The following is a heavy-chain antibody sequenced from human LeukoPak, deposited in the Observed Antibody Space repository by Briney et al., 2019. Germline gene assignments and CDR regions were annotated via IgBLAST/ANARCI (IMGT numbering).Heavy chain of an antibody. V-gene: IGHV4-59*08. Sequence: LRLSCAASGFTFSDYYMSWIRQAPGKGLEWIGYIYFSGSTFYNPSLKSRVTISVDTSKNQFSLNLYSVTAADTAVYYCARHYDYSTSWDPFDYWGQGTLVTVSS. CDR1: GFTFSDYY. D-gene: IGHD5-12*01. J-gene: IGHJ4*02. CDR2: IYFSGST. CDR3: ARHYDYSTSWDPFDY.